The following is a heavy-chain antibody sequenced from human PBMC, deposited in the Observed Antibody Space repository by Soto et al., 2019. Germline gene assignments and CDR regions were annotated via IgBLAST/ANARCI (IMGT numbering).Heavy chain of an antibody. CDR3: AKEDNYGDYYFDY. CDR2: ISSSSSYI. CDR1: GFTFSSYS. J-gene: IGHJ4*02. D-gene: IGHD4-17*01. V-gene: IGHV3-21*01. Sequence: GGSLRLSCAASGFTFSSYSMNWVRQAPGKGLEWVSSISSSSSYIYYADSVKGRFTISRDNAKNSLYPQMNSLRAEDTAVYYCAKEDNYGDYYFDYWGQGTLVTVSS.